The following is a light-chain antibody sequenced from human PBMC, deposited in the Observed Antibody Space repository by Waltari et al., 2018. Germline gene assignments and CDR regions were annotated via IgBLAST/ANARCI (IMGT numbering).Light chain of an antibody. J-gene: IGLJ3*02. CDR2: RNN. Sequence: QSVLTQPPSASGTPGQRVTIACSGGSSNIESNTVNWYQQLPGTAPKLLIYRNNQRPSGVPDRVSGSKSGTSASLGISGLQSEDEADYYCAAWDDRLNGPVFGGGTKLTVL. V-gene: IGLV1-44*01. CDR3: AAWDDRLNGPV. CDR1: SSNIESNT.